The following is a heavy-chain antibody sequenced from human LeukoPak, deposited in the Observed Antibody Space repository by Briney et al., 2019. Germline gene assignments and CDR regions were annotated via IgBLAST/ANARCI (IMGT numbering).Heavy chain of an antibody. Sequence: GGSLRLSCSASGFTFSSYDMHWVRQVTGKGREWVAAIDTVGDTYYPGSVKGRFIISRENAKNSLYLQLNSLRAGDKAVYYCARERMDDSSGKALQYLDYWGPGTLVTVSS. CDR2: IDTVGDT. CDR1: GFTFSSYD. J-gene: IGHJ4*02. CDR3: ARERMDDSSGKALQYLDY. V-gene: IGHV3-13*04. D-gene: IGHD3-22*01.